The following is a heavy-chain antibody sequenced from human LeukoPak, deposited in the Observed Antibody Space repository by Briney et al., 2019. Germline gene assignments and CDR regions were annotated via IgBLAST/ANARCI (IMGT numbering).Heavy chain of an antibody. CDR3: ARGPPYSSGWYLY. CDR1: GGSFSGYY. CDR2: INHSGST. V-gene: IGHV4-34*01. D-gene: IGHD6-19*01. J-gene: IGHJ4*02. Sequence: SETLSLSCAVYGGSFSGYYWSWSRQPAGKGLEWIGEINHSGSTNYNPSLKSRVTISVDTSKNQFSLKLSSVTAADTAVYYCARGPPYSSGWYLYWGQGTLVTVSS.